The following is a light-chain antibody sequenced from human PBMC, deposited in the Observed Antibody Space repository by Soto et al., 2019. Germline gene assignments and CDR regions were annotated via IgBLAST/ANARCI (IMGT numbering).Light chain of an antibody. V-gene: IGKV3-20*01. CDR2: GAS. CDR3: QQYGSSPYT. J-gene: IGKJ2*01. CDR1: QSVRSKY. Sequence: ESVLTQSPGTLSLSPGERATLSCRASQSVRSKYLAWYQQKPGQTPRLLIYGASSRPTGIPDRFSGSGSGTDFTLTISRLEPEDVALYYCQQYGSSPYTFGQGTKLEIK.